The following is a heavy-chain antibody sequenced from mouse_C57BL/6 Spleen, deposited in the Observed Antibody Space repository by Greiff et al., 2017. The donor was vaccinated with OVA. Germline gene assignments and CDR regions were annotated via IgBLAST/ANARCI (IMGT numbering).Heavy chain of an antibody. V-gene: IGHV1-50*01. D-gene: IGHD1-1*01. J-gene: IGHJ4*01. Sequence: QVQLKEPGAELVKPGASVKLSCKASGYTFTSYWMQWVKQRPGQGLEWIGEIDPSDSYTNYNQKFKGKATLTVDTSSSTAYMQLSSLTSEDSAVYYCARVRSPGDYAMDYWGQGTSVTVSS. CDR3: ARVRSPGDYAMDY. CDR1: GYTFTSYW. CDR2: IDPSDSYT.